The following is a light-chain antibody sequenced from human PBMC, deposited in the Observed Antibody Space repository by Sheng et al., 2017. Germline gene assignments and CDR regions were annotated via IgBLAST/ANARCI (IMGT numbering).Light chain of an antibody. Sequence: AIQLTQSPSSLSASVGDRVTITCRASQDVGSALAWYQQTPGKAPKFLIYDASSLNTGVPSRFSGSGFGTDFTLTISSLQPEDFATYYCQQFNTYPRAFGPGTKVDIK. J-gene: IGKJ3*01. V-gene: IGKV1-13*02. CDR3: QQFNTYPRA. CDR1: QDVGSA. CDR2: DAS.